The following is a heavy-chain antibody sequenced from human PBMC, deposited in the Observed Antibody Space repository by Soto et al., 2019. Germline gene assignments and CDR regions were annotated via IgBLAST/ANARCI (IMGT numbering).Heavy chain of an antibody. D-gene: IGHD6-19*01. V-gene: IGHV1-8*01. J-gene: IGHJ6*03. CDR2: MNPNSGNT. CDR1: GYTFTSYD. CDR3: ARESFSSGWSLCYYYYMDV. Sequence: ASVKVSCKASGYTFTSYDINWVRQATGQGLERKGWMNPNSGNTGYAQKFQGRVTMTRNTSISTAYMELSSLRSEDTAVYYCARESFSSGWSLCYYYYMDVWGKGTTVTVSS.